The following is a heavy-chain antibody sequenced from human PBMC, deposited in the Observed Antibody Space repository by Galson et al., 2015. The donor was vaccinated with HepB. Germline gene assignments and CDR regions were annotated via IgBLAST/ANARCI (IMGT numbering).Heavy chain of an antibody. CDR1: GFTFSSYS. CDR3: ARDVTHYVGGYYFDY. V-gene: IGHV3-21*01. CDR2: ISSSSSYI. Sequence: SLRLSCAASGFTFSSYSMNWVRQAPGKGLEWVSSISSSSSYIYYADSVKGRFTISRDNAKNSLYLQMNSLRAEDTAVYYCARDVTHYVGGYYFDYWSQGTLVTVSS. D-gene: IGHD3-10*02. J-gene: IGHJ4*02.